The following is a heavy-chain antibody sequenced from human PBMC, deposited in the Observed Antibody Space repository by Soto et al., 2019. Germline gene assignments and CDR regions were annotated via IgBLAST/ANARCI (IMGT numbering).Heavy chain of an antibody. J-gene: IGHJ6*02. Sequence: QVQLVQSGAEVKTPGSSVKVSCKAPGGTFSSYAISWVRQAPGQGLEWMGGIIPIFGTANYAQKFQGRVTITADESTSTGYMERSSLRSEDTAVYYCARSQGGSTSLDIYYYYYYGMDVWGQGTTVTVSS. CDR1: GGTFSSYA. CDR3: ARSQGGSTSLDIYYYYYYGMDV. D-gene: IGHD2-2*01. CDR2: IIPIFGTA. V-gene: IGHV1-69*01.